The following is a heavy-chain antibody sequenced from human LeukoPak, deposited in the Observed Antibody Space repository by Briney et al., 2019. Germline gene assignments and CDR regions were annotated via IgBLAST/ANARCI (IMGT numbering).Heavy chain of an antibody. V-gene: IGHV5-51*01. J-gene: IGHJ3*02. CDR2: IYPGDSDT. Sequence: GESLKISCNGSGYSFTSYWIGWVRQMPGKGLEWMGIIYPGDSDTRYSPSFQGQVTISVDKSISTAYLQWSSLKASDTAMYYCARHCSSTSCLLGDEHAFDIWGQGTMVTVSS. D-gene: IGHD2-2*01. CDR3: ARHCSSTSCLLGDEHAFDI. CDR1: GYSFTSYW.